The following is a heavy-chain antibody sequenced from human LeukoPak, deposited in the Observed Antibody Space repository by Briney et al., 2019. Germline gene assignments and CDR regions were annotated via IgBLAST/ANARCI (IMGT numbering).Heavy chain of an antibody. CDR1: GYTFTSYT. Sequence: ASVKVSCKASGYTFTSYTISWVRQAPGQGLEWMGIINPSGGSTSYTQKFQGRVTMTRDMSTSTVYMELSSLRSEDTALYYCARALTPVAGSFDYWGQGTLVTVSS. CDR3: ARALTPVAGSFDY. J-gene: IGHJ4*02. V-gene: IGHV1-46*01. CDR2: INPSGGST. D-gene: IGHD2-15*01.